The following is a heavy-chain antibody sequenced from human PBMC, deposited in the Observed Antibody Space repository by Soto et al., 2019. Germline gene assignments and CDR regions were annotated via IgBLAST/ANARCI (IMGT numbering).Heavy chain of an antibody. CDR1: GFTFSSYS. V-gene: IGHV3-48*02. Sequence: EVQLVESGGGLVQPGGSLRLSCAASGFTFSSYSMNWVRQAPGKGLEWVSYISSSSSTIYYADSVKGRFTITRDNAKNSLYLHMNSLRDQDTAVYYCARGRAVGATDYWGQGTLVIVS. D-gene: IGHD1-26*01. J-gene: IGHJ4*02. CDR3: ARGRAVGATDY. CDR2: ISSSSSTI.